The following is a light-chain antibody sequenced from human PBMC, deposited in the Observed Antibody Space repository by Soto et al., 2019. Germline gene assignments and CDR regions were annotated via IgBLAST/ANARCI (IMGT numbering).Light chain of an antibody. V-gene: IGKV1-5*03. CDR3: QQYGSSSPWT. J-gene: IGKJ1*01. Sequence: DIQMTQYPSPLSASVGDRVTITCRASQSISSWVAWYQQKPGRAPKLLSYKAASLETGVPSRVSGSGSGTEFTLIVSSLQPDDFESYYCQQYGSSSPWTCGQGIKVEIK. CDR2: KAA. CDR1: QSISSW.